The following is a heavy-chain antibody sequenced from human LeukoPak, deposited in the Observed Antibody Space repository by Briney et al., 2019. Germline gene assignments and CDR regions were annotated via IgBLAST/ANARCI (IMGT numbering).Heavy chain of an antibody. CDR3: ARGPRPMATITPTEYFQH. Sequence: SETLSLTCTVSGGSISSGGYYWSWIRQPPGKGLEWIGEINRSGSTNYNPSLKSRVTISVDTSKNQFSLKLSSVTAADTAVYYCARGPRPMATITPTEYFQHWGQGTLVTVSS. V-gene: IGHV4-39*07. CDR1: GGSISSGGYY. D-gene: IGHD5-24*01. CDR2: INRSGST. J-gene: IGHJ1*01.